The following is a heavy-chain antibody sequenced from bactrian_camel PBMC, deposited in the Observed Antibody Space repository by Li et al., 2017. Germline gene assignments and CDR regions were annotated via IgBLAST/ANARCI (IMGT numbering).Heavy chain of an antibody. CDR2: VGPDGAA. Sequence: HVQLVESGGGSVQAGGSHNLPCTASGADSAMGGMGWYRQRPGSDSSMVSIVGPDGAAYYADDVKGRFTTSQNNAKNTVNLQMNSLKPEDTAMYYCAADGPRTVAAVTSLNAQGYNYWGQGTQVTVS. D-gene: IGHD6*01. CDR1: GADSAMGG. J-gene: IGHJ4*01. CDR3: AADGPRTVAAVTSLNAQGYNY. V-gene: IGHV3S53*01.